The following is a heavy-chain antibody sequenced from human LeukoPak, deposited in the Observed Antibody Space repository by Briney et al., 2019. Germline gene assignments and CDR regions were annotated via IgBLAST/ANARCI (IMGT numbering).Heavy chain of an antibody. J-gene: IGHJ3*02. Sequence: GGSLRLSCAASGFTFSSYSMNWVRQAPGRGLEWVSSISSSSSYIYYADSVKGRFTISRHNAKNSLYLQMISLRAEDTAVHYCASSSWNDAFDIWGQGTMVTVSS. CDR2: ISSSSSYI. D-gene: IGHD6-13*01. CDR3: ASSSWNDAFDI. V-gene: IGHV3-21*01. CDR1: GFTFSSYS.